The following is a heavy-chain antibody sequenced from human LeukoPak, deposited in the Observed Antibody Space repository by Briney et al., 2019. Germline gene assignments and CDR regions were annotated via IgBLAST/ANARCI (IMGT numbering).Heavy chain of an antibody. D-gene: IGHD5-24*01. CDR1: GGSISSYY. CDR3: AREERWLQPHAFDI. J-gene: IGHJ3*02. CDR2: IYYSGST. V-gene: IGHV4-59*01. Sequence: SSETLSLTCTVSGGSISSYYWSWIRQPPGKGLEWIGYIYYSGSTNYNPSLKSRVTISVDTSKNQFSLKLSSVTAADTAVYYCAREERWLQPHAFDIWGQGTMVTVSS.